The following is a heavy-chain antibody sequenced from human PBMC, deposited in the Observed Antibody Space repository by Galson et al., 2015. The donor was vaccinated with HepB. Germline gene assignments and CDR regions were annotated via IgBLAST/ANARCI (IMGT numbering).Heavy chain of an antibody. CDR1: GFSFSLYG. V-gene: IGHV3-30*18. Sequence: SLRLSCAASGFSFSLYGMHWARQAPGKGLEWVAVISLDGTNQYYADSVKGRLTISRDNSKNTLYLQMNSLRPEDTAVYYCAKDSYNSALGYWGQGTLVTVSS. CDR2: ISLDGTNQ. CDR3: AKDSYNSALGY. J-gene: IGHJ4*02. D-gene: IGHD1-1*01.